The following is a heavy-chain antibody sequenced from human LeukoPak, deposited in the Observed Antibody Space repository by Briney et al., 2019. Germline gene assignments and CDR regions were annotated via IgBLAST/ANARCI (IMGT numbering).Heavy chain of an antibody. Sequence: GGSLRLSCAASGFTFSSYGMHWVRQAPGKGLEWVSSISSRSSYIHYADSVKGRFTISRDNAKNSLYLQMNSLRAEDTAVYYCARDNTLGGFDYWGQGTLVAVSS. D-gene: IGHD1-26*01. CDR3: ARDNTLGGFDY. CDR2: ISSRSSYI. CDR1: GFTFSSYG. J-gene: IGHJ4*02. V-gene: IGHV3-21*01.